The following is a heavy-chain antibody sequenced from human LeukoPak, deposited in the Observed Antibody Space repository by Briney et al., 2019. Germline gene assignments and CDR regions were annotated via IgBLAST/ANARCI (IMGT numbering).Heavy chain of an antibody. V-gene: IGHV3-20*04. J-gene: IGHJ4*02. CDR2: VNWSGGST. D-gene: IGHD1-26*01. CDR3: TRGSGSYPDY. CDR1: GFTFDDYV. Sequence: GGSLRLSCAASGFTFDDYVMSWVRQAPGKGLELVSSVNWSGGSTAYADSVMGRFTISRDNAKNSLYLQMNSLRAEDTALYYCTRGSGSYPDYWGRGTLVTVSS.